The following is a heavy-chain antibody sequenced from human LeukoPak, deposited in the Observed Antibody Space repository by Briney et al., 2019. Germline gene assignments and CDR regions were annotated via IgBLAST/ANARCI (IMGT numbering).Heavy chain of an antibody. CDR2: ISYDGSNK. D-gene: IGHD3-3*01. V-gene: IGHV3-30*03. J-gene: IGHJ3*02. Sequence: GGSLRLSCAASGFTFSSYGMHWVRQAPGKGLEWVAVISYDGSNKYYADSVKGRFTISRDNSKNTLYLQMNSLRAEDTAVYYCARDPGITIFGVVIISNAFDIWGQGTMVTVSS. CDR1: GFTFSSYG. CDR3: ARDPGITIFGVVIISNAFDI.